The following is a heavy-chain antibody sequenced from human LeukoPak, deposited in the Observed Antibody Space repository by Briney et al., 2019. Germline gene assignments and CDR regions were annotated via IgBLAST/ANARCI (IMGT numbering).Heavy chain of an antibody. D-gene: IGHD6-13*01. CDR1: GFTFSSYG. V-gene: IGHV3-30*03. CDR3: ARDLVSSSSTNYFDY. CDR2: ISYDGSNK. J-gene: IGHJ4*02. Sequence: GGSLRLSCAASGFTFSSYGMHWVRQAPGKGLEWVAVISYDGSNKYYADSVKGRFTISRDNSKNTLYLQMNSLRAEDTAVYYCARDLVSSSSTNYFDYWGQGTLVTVSS.